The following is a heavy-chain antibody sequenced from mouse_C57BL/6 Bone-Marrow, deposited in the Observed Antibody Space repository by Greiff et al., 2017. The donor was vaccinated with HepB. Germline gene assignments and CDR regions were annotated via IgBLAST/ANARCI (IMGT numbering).Heavy chain of an antibody. CDR2: ISNGGGST. CDR3: ARPHAYYGSSYYAMDY. V-gene: IGHV5-12*01. D-gene: IGHD1-1*01. CDR1: GFTFSDYY. J-gene: IGHJ4*01. Sequence: EVQLMESGGGLVQPGGSLKLSCAASGFTFSDYYMYWVRQTPEKRLEWVAYISNGGGSTYYPDTVKGRFTISRDNAKNTLYLQMSRLKSEDTAMYYCARPHAYYGSSYYAMDYWGQGTSVTVSS.